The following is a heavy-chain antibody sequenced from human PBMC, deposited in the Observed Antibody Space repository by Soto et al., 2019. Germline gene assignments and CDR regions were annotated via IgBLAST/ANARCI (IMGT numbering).Heavy chain of an antibody. Sequence: EVQLVESGGGLVQPGGSLRLSCAASGFTFSNHWMHWVRQAPGKGLVWVSRINSDGSTTTYADSVKGRFTISRDNAKNTLYLQQNSLRAEDTALYYCARGYSSGPDYWGQGTLVTVSS. D-gene: IGHD6-19*01. CDR2: INSDGSTT. CDR3: ARGYSSGPDY. V-gene: IGHV3-74*01. J-gene: IGHJ4*02. CDR1: GFTFSNHW.